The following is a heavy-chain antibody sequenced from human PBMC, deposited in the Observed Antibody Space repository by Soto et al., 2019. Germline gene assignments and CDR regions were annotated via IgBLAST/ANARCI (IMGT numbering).Heavy chain of an antibody. CDR1: GYIFIDYW. Sequence: GESLKISCKASGYIFIDYWIGWVRQMPGKGLEWMGIVYPRDSDTRYSPSFQGQVTISADRSTGTAFLQRRSLKASDTALYYCAITQLPGYSIPFNSRGQGTMVTV. J-gene: IGHJ4*02. D-gene: IGHD2-2*01. CDR3: AITQLPGYSIPFNS. CDR2: VYPRDSDT. V-gene: IGHV5-51*01.